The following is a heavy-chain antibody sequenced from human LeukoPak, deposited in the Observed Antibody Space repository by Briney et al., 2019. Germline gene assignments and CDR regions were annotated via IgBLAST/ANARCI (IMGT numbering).Heavy chain of an antibody. CDR1: GYTFTSYG. Sequence: ASVKVSCKASGYTFTSYGLSWVRQAPGQGLEWMGWISAYNGNTNYAQKLQGRVTMTTDTSTSTAYMELSSLRSEDTAVYYCARDEYCSGGSCYEGDYWGQGTLVTVSS. CDR3: ARDEYCSGGSCYEGDY. CDR2: ISAYNGNT. V-gene: IGHV1-18*01. D-gene: IGHD2-15*01. J-gene: IGHJ4*02.